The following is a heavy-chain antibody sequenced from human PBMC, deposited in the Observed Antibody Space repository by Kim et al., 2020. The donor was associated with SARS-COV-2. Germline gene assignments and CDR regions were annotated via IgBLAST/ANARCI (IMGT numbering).Heavy chain of an antibody. J-gene: IGHJ4*02. Sequence: STNYHPSRMRLVTISVDTSKTQFSLKLSSVTAADTAVYYCARGGYGAGYWGQGTLVTVSS. D-gene: IGHD5-18*01. CDR3: ARGGYGAGY. CDR2: ST. V-gene: IGHV4-34*01.